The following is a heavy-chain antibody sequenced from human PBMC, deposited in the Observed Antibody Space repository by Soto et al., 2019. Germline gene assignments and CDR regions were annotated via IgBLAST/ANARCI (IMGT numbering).Heavy chain of an antibody. J-gene: IGHJ6*02. CDR1: GGSISSYY. CDR2: IYYSGST. CDR3: ASGRTYYYGSGSYQYYYYYGMDV. Sequence: SETLSLTCTVSGGSISSYYWSWIRQPPGKGLEWIGYIYYSGSTNYNPSLKSRVTISVDTSKNQFSLKLSSVTAADTAVYYCASGRTYYYGSGSYQYYYYYGMDVWGQGTTVTVSS. V-gene: IGHV4-59*01. D-gene: IGHD3-10*01.